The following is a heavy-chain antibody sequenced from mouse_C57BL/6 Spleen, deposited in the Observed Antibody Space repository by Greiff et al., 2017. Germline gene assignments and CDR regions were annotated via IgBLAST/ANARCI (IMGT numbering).Heavy chain of an antibody. D-gene: IGHD1-1*01. CDR3: ARSYYYGSSYVWYFDV. J-gene: IGHJ1*03. CDR2: IEPNSGGT. V-gene: IGHV1-72*01. Sequence: VQLQQSGAELVKPGASVKLSCKASGYTFTSYWLHWVKQRPGRGLEWIGRIEPNSGGTKYNEKFKSKATLTVDKPYSTAYMQLSSLTSEDSAVYYCARSYYYGSSYVWYFDVWGTGTTVTVSS. CDR1: GYTFTSYW.